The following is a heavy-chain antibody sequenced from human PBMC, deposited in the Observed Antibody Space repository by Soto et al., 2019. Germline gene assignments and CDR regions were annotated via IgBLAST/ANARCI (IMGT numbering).Heavy chain of an antibody. D-gene: IGHD1-26*01. J-gene: IGHJ6*02. V-gene: IGHV3-30-3*01. CDR1: GFTFSSYA. CDR3: ARDGQWESYYYCGMDV. Sequence: QVQLVESGGGVVQPGRSLRLSCAASGFTFSSYAMHWVRQAPGKGLEWVAVISYDGSNKYYADSVKGRFTISRDNSKNTRDLQMNSLRAEDTAVYYCARDGQWESYYYCGMDVWGQGTTVTVSS. CDR2: ISYDGSNK.